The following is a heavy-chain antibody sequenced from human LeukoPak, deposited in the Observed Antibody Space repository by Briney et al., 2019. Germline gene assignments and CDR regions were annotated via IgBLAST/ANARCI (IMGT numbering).Heavy chain of an antibody. D-gene: IGHD3-10*02. J-gene: IGHJ4*01. Sequence: GGSLRLSCAASGFSFSNFWMHWVRQVPGKGLVWVSRISSDGSDTIYADSVKGRFTMSRDNAKNTLYLQMNSLRAEDTAVYYCVRDLRSADYWGXGTXVTVSS. CDR2: ISSDGSDT. CDR3: VRDLRSADY. CDR1: GFSFSNFW. V-gene: IGHV3-74*01.